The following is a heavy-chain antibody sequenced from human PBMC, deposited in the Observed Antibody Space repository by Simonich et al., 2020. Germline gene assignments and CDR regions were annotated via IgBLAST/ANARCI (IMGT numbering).Heavy chain of an antibody. D-gene: IGHD3-16*01. J-gene: IGHJ3*02. CDR1: GGSFSGYY. CDR3: ARPLGIVWAFDI. V-gene: IGHV4-34*01. CDR2: INHSGRT. Sequence: QVQLQQWGAGLLKPSETLSLTCAVYGGSFSGYYWSWIRQPPGKGLEWIGEINHSGRTNYNPSLKSRVTISVETSKNQFSLKLSSVTAADTAVYYCARPLGIVWAFDIWGQGTMVTVSS.